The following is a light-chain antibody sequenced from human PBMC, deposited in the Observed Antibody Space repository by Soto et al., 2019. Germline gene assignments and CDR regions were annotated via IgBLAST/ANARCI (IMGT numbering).Light chain of an antibody. CDR2: GAS. CDR3: EQYGSSPIT. Sequence: EIVLTQSPGTLSLSPGERATLSCRASQSVGSTYLVWYQQKPGQPPRLLIYGASSRVTGIPDRFSGSGSGTDFALSVSRLEPEDFAVYYCEQYGSSPITFGQGTRLEIK. J-gene: IGKJ5*01. V-gene: IGKV3-20*01. CDR1: QSVGSTY.